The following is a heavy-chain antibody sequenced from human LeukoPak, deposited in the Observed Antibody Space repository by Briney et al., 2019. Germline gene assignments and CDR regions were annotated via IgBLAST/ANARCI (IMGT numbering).Heavy chain of an antibody. D-gene: IGHD2-2*01. CDR1: GYTFTNYD. CDR3: ARVVPAAKGWFDP. V-gene: IGHV1-18*04. CDR2: ISANNGNT. J-gene: IGHJ5*02. Sequence: ASVKVSCKASGYTFTNYDIRWVRQAPGQGLEWMGWISANNGNTNYAQKLQGRVTMTTDTSTSTAYMELRSLRSDDTAVYYCARVVPAAKGWFDPWGQGTLVTVSS.